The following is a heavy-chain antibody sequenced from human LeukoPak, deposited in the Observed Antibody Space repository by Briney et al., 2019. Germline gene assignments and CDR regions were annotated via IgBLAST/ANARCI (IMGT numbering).Heavy chain of an antibody. CDR3: ARDSPRYSSGWYGVYFDY. V-gene: IGHV1-2*06. Sequence: ASVKVSCRASGYTFTGYYMHWVRQAPGQGLEWMGRINPNSGGTNYAQKLQGRVTMTTDTSTSTAYMELRSLRSDDTAVYYCARDSPRYSSGWYGVYFDYWGQGTLVTVSS. CDR2: INPNSGGT. D-gene: IGHD6-19*01. J-gene: IGHJ4*02. CDR1: GYTFTGYY.